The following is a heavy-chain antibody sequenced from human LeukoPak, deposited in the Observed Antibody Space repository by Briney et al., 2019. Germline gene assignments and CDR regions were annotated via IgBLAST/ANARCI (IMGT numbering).Heavy chain of an antibody. D-gene: IGHD3-10*01. CDR3: AKDRGVDY. Sequence: PGGSLRLSCAPSLFTLSIYTMSWVRQAPGKGLEWVSAISGSGGSTYYADSVKGRFTISRDNSKNTLYLQMNSLRAEDTAVYYCAKDRGVDYWGQGTLVTVYS. CDR2: ISGSGGST. J-gene: IGHJ4*02. V-gene: IGHV3-23*01. CDR1: LFTLSIYT.